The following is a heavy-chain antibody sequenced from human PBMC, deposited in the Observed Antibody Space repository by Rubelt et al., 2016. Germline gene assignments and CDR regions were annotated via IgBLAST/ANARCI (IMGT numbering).Heavy chain of an antibody. J-gene: IGHJ5*02. CDR1: SGSISSYY. CDR2: IYYSGST. CDR3: AREVPVDGTAFDP. Sequence: QVQLQESGPGLVKPSETLSLTCTVSSGSISSYYWSWIRQPPGKGLEWIGYIYYSGSTHYNPSLKSRVTISVDTSKNQFSLKLGAVTAADTAVYYCAREVPVDGTAFDPWGQGTLVTVSS. D-gene: IGHD6-19*01. V-gene: IGHV4-59*12.